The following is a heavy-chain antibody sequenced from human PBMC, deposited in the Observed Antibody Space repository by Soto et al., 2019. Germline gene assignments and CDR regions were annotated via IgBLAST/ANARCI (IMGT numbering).Heavy chain of an antibody. CDR1: GYTFTSYG. Sequence: QVQLVQSGAEVKKPGASVKVSCKASGYTFTSYGISWVRQAPGQGLEWMGWISAYNGNTNYAQNLQGRVTMTTDTSTSTAYMELRSLRSDDTAVYYCARNGSWTGDCSGNICYLDYWGQGTLVTVSS. J-gene: IGHJ4*02. V-gene: IGHV1-18*04. CDR2: ISAYNGNT. D-gene: IGHD2-15*01. CDR3: ARNGSWTGDCSGNICYLDY.